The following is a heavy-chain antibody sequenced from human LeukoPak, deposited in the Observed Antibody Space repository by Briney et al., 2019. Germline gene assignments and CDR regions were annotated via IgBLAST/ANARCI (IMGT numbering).Heavy chain of an antibody. J-gene: IGHJ4*02. CDR2: ISGGTT. V-gene: IGHV3-49*03. Sequence: GGSLRLSCTASGFTFGDYLMSWFRQAPGKGLEWIGFISGGTTEYAASVKGRFTISRDDSTSIAYLQMNTLTTEDTAVYYCSRGSGWLSVYWGQGTLVTVSS. CDR1: GFTFGDYL. D-gene: IGHD6-19*01. CDR3: SRGSGWLSVY.